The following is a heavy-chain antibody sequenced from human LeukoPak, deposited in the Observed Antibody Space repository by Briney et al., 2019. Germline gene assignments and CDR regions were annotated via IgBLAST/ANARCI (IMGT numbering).Heavy chain of an antibody. Sequence: GGSLRLSCAASGFSVSSNYMSWVRQAPGKGLEWVSVIYSDGSTYYADSVKGRFTISRDNSKNMLYLQMNSLRAEDTAVYYCAKDRGYHDSVGYGFDIWGQGTMVTVSS. CDR2: IYSDGST. V-gene: IGHV3-53*01. J-gene: IGHJ3*02. CDR3: AKDRGYHDSVGYGFDI. CDR1: GFSVSSNY. D-gene: IGHD3-22*01.